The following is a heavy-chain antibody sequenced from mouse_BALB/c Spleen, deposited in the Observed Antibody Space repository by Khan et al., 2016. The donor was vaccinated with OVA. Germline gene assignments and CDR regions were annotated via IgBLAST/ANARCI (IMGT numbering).Heavy chain of an antibody. CDR3: ASHLTGSFAY. Sequence: EVELVESGGDLVKPGGSLKLSCAASGFTFSSYSMSWVRQTPDKRLEWVATISSGGDYTYYPDSVKGRFTISRYNAKNTLYLQMSSLKSEDTAMCYCASHLTGSFAYWGQGTLVTVSA. D-gene: IGHD4-1*01. V-gene: IGHV5-6*01. CDR2: ISSGGDYT. CDR1: GFTFSSYS. J-gene: IGHJ3*01.